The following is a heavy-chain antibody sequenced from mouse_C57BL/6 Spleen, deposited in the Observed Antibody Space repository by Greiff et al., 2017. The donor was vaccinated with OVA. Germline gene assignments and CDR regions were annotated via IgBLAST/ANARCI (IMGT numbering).Heavy chain of an antibody. D-gene: IGHD1-1*01. CDR2: ISYDGSN. Sequence: VQLVESGPGLVKPSQSLSLTCSVTGYSITSGYYWNWIRQFPGNKLEWMGYISYDGSNNYNPSLKNRISITRDTSKNQFFLKLNSVTTEDTATYYCARVPLYGSLDYWGQGTTLTVSS. CDR3: ARVPLYGSLDY. CDR1: GYSITSGYY. J-gene: IGHJ2*01. V-gene: IGHV3-6*01.